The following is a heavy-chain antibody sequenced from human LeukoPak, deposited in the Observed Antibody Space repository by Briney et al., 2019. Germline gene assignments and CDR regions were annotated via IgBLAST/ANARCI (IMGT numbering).Heavy chain of an antibody. CDR3: ARPRFYDSSGYDAFDI. Sequence: SETLSLTCTVSGGSISSSSYYWGWIRQPPGKGLEWIGSIYYSGSTYYNPSLKSRVTISVDTSKNQFSLKLSSVTAADTAVYYCARPRFYDSSGYDAFDIWGQGTMVTVSS. J-gene: IGHJ3*02. CDR1: GGSISSSSYY. D-gene: IGHD3-22*01. V-gene: IGHV4-39*01. CDR2: IYYSGST.